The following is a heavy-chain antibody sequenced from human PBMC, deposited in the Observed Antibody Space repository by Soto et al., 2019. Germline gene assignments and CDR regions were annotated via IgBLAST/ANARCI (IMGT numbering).Heavy chain of an antibody. CDR2: ISAYNGNT. CDR3: ARDWSSSSWYGQVLDGYFDL. D-gene: IGHD6-13*01. Sequence: QVQLVQSGAEVKKPGASVKVSCKASGYTFTSYGIIWVRQAPGQGLEWMGWISAYNGNTNYAQKLQGRVTMTTDTSTSNAYMEQRSLRSDDTAVYYCARDWSSSSWYGQVLDGYFDLWGRGTLVTVSS. V-gene: IGHV1-18*01. CDR1: GYTFTSYG. J-gene: IGHJ2*01.